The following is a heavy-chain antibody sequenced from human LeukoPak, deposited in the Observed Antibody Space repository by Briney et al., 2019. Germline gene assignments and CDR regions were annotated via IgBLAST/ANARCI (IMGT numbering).Heavy chain of an antibody. CDR3: ARDYYYYGSGSYGSYNWFDP. D-gene: IGHD3-10*01. V-gene: IGHV1-69*13. J-gene: IGHJ5*02. CDR2: IXXXFGTA. CDR1: GGTFSSYA. Sequence: SVKVPCKASGGTFSSYAISWVRQAPGQGLEWMGXIXXXFGTANYAQKFQGRVTITADESTSTAYMELSSLRCEDTAVYYCARDYYYYGSGSYGSYNWFDPWGQGTLVTVSS.